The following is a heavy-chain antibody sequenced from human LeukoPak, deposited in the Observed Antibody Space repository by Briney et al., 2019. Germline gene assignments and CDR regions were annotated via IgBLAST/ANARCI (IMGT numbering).Heavy chain of an antibody. J-gene: IGHJ4*02. CDR2: IKSKTDGGTT. CDR3: TTTLSAADTN. Sequence: GGSLRLSCAASGFTFSNTWMSWVRQAPGKGLEWVGRIKSKTDGGTTDYAAPVKGRFTISRDDSKNTLYLQINSQQTEGTAVYYCTTTLSAADTNWGLGTLITVSS. V-gene: IGHV3-15*01. D-gene: IGHD6-13*01. CDR1: GFTFSNTW.